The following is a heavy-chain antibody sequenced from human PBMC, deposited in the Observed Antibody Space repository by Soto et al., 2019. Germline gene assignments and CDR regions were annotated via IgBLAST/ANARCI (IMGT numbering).Heavy chain of an antibody. CDR2: IKSKTDGGTT. CDR1: SVSDAW. Sequence: SVSDAWMNWVRQAPGKGLEWVGRIKSKTDGGTTDYAAPVKGRFTISRDDSKNTLYLQMNSLKTEDTAVYHCTTGRQWGVDYWGQGTLVTVSS. D-gene: IGHD6-19*01. CDR3: TTGRQWGVDY. J-gene: IGHJ4*02. V-gene: IGHV3-15*07.